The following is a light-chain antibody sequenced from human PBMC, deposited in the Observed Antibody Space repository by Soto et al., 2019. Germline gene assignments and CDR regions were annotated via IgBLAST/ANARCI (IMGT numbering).Light chain of an antibody. CDR1: SSNVGAGYD. CDR2: GNS. Sequence: SGLTQPPSGSCAAGQRVTISSPGSSSNVGAGYDVHWYQQVPGTSPKLLIYGNSNRPSGVPDRFSGSKSGPSAFLAITGLQAEDEAEYYCQSYDNSLSGSGVFGTGTKVTLL. J-gene: IGLJ1*01. V-gene: IGLV1-40*01. CDR3: QSYDNSLSGSGV.